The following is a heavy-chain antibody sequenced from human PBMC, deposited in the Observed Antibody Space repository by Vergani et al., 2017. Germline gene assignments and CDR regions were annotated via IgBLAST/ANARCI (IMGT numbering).Heavy chain of an antibody. CDR3: AKVSSAFWSGQGAFDS. CDR2: ISYDGSNK. V-gene: IGHV3-30*18. D-gene: IGHD3-3*01. CDR1: GFTFSSYG. J-gene: IGHJ3*02. Sequence: QVQLVESGGGVVQPGRSLRLSCAASGFTFSSYGMHWVRQAPGKGLEWVAVISYDGSNKYYADSVEGRFTISRDKSKNTLYLQMNSLRAEDTAVYYCAKVSSAFWSGQGAFDSWGQGTMVTVSS.